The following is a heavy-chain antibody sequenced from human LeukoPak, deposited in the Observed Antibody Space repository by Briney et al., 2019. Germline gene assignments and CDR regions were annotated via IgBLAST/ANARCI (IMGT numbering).Heavy chain of an antibody. CDR3: ARGGHYNSSDYYLLSGMDV. CDR2: IYSGGST. CDR1: GFTVSSYY. J-gene: IGHJ6*02. Sequence: GGSLRLSCAASGFTVSSYYMSWVRQAPGKGPEWVSVIYSGGSTYSADSVRGRFTISRDKSKNTLYLQMNSLRAEDTAVYYCARGGHYNSSDYYLLSGMDVWGQGTTVTVSS. D-gene: IGHD3-22*01. V-gene: IGHV3-53*01.